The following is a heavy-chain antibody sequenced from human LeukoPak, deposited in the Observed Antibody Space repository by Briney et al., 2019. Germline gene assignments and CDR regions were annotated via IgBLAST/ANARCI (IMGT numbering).Heavy chain of an antibody. V-gene: IGHV3-23*01. CDR2: ISGSGGST. CDR1: GFAFSSYA. CDR3: AKGNGPARYGMDV. D-gene: IGHD2-8*01. J-gene: IGHJ6*04. Sequence: PGGSLRLSCAASGFAFSSYAMSWVRQAPGKGLEWVSAISGSGGSTYYADSVKGRFTISRDNSKNTLYLQMNSLRAEDTAVYYCAKGNGPARYGMDVWGKGTTVTVSS.